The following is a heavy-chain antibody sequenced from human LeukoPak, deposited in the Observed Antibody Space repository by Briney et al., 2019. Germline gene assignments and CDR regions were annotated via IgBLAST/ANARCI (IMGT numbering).Heavy chain of an antibody. CDR1: GYRFTIYW. CDR2: IYPADSDT. CDR3: ARKSMGNDFDY. J-gene: IGHJ4*01. V-gene: IGHV5-51*01. D-gene: IGHD4-23*01. Sequence: GESLKISCQTSGYRFTIYWIGWVRQMPGKGLEWMGIIYPADSDTRYSPSFQGHVTISADKSISTAYLQWSSLKASDTAMYYCARKSMGNDFDYWGQGTLVTVSS.